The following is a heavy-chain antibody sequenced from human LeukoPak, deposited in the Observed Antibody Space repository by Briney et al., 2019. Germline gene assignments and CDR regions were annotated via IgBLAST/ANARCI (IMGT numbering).Heavy chain of an antibody. CDR2: IKQDGSET. Sequence: GSLRLSCAASGFAFSNYWMNWVRQAPGKGLEWVANIKQDGSETYYVDSVKGRFTISRDNAKNSLYPQMNSLRAEDTALYYCCSTNSFSYWGQGTLVTVSS. D-gene: IGHD2-2*01. J-gene: IGHJ4*02. V-gene: IGHV3-7*01. CDR3: CSTNSFSY. CDR1: GFAFSNYW.